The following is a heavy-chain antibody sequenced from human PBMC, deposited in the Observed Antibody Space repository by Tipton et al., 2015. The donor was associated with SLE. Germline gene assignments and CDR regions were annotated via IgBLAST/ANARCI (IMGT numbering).Heavy chain of an antibody. J-gene: IGHJ4*02. CDR1: GSSIDGGYH. CDR2: IHHNGET. V-gene: IGHV4-38-2*02. CDR3: ASLRFYGDYDLGR. Sequence: TLSLTCIVSGSSIDGGYHWGWIRQPPGKGLEWIANIHHNGETNYNPSLKGRVTISLDTSMKQFSLNLMSVTSADTAVYYCASLRFYGDYDLGRWGQGALVTVSS. D-gene: IGHD4-17*01.